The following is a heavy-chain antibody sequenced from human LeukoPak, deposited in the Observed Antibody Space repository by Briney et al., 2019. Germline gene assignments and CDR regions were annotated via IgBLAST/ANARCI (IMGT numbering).Heavy chain of an antibody. V-gene: IGHV3-64*01. J-gene: IGHJ5*01. CDR2: ISANGADT. D-gene: IGHD6-19*01. Sequence: GGSLRLSCSASGFIFSTSAMHWVRQAPGKGLESIAAISANGADTYYANSVKGRFTIFRDNSKNTLYLRVGSLRTEDMAVYYCVRERLDGNWFDSWGQGTLVTVSS. CDR3: VRERLDGNWFDS. CDR1: GFIFSTSA.